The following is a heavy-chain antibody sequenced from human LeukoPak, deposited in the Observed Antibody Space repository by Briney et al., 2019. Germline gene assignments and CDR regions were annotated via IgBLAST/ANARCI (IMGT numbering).Heavy chain of an antibody. V-gene: IGHV3-7*01. J-gene: IGHJ4*02. CDR2: IKGDGSDK. CDR3: AREGLPAAGDC. D-gene: IGHD2-2*01. CDR1: GFIFSNYW. Sequence: GESLRLSCAASGFIFSNYWMRWVRQAPGKGLEWVANIKGDGSDKNYVDSVKGRFTISRDNAKNSMYLEMNSLRGDDTAVYYCAREGLPAAGDCWGQGTLVSASS.